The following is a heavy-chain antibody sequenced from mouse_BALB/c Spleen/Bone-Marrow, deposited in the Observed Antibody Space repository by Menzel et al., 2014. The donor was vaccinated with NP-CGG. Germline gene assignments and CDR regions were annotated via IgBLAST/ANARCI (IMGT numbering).Heavy chain of an antibody. CDR2: IYPGDGDT. CDR3: ARTYYPYFDY. J-gene: IGHJ2*01. CDR1: GYAFSSSW. D-gene: IGHD1-1*01. Sequence: VQLQQSGPELVKPGASVKISCKASGYAFSSSWMNWVKQRPGQGLEWIGRIYPGDGDTNYNGKFKGKATLTADKSSGTAYMQLSSLTSVDSAVYFCARTYYPYFDYWGQGTTLTVSS. V-gene: IGHV1-82*01.